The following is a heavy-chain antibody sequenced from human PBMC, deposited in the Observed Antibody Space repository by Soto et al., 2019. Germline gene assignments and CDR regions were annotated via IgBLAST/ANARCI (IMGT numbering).Heavy chain of an antibody. CDR3: ARRSSGVDY. J-gene: IGHJ4*02. CDR1: GGYISSSSYY. D-gene: IGHD3-10*01. Sequence: QLQLQESGPGLVKPSETLSLTCTVSGGYISSSSYYWGWIRQPPGKGLEWIGSIYYSGSTYYNPSLKSRLTISVDTSKNQFTLKLSSVTAAYTAEYYCARRSSGVDYWGQGTLVTFSS. CDR2: IYYSGST. V-gene: IGHV4-39*01.